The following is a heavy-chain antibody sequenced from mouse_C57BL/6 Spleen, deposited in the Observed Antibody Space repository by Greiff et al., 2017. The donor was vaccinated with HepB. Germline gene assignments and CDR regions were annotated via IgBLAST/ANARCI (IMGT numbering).Heavy chain of an antibody. Sequence: QVQLQQSGAELVRPGASVTLSCKASGYTFTDYEMHWVKQTPVHGLEWIGAIDPETGGTAYNQKFKGKAILTADKSSSTAYMELRSLTSEDSAVYYCTRRRDYGSFEYWGQGTLVTVSA. CDR2: IDPETGGT. D-gene: IGHD2-1*01. V-gene: IGHV1-15*01. CDR3: TRRRDYGSFEY. CDR1: GYTFTDYE. J-gene: IGHJ3*01.